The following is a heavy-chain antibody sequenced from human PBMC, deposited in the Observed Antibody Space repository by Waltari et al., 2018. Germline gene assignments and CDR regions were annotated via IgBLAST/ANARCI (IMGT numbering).Heavy chain of an antibody. CDR2: IYYSGST. Sequence: QLQLQESGPGLVKPSETLSLTCTVSGGSISSSSYYWGWIRQPPGKGLEWIGSIYYSGSTYYNPSLKSRVTISVDTSKNQFSLKLSSVTAADTAVYYCARHLRESLYYYYMDVWGKGTTVTVSS. CDR1: GGSISSSSYY. CDR3: ARHLRESLYYYYMDV. J-gene: IGHJ6*03. V-gene: IGHV4-39*01.